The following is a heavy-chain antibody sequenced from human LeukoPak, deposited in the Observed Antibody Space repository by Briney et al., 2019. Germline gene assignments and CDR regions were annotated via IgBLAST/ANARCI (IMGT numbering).Heavy chain of an antibody. J-gene: IGHJ3*02. D-gene: IGHD2-15*01. CDR2: IYYSGTM. Sequence: PSETLSLTCAVSDYSISSSNWWGWIRQPPGKGLEWIGYIYYSGTMYYNPSLKSRATMSVDTSKNQFSLKLSSVTAVDTAVYYCARKGSGNAFDIWGQGTMVTVSS. V-gene: IGHV4-28*05. CDR1: DYSISSSNW. CDR3: ARKGSGNAFDI.